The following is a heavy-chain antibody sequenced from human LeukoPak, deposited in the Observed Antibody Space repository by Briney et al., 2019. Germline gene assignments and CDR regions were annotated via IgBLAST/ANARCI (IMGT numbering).Heavy chain of an antibody. CDR2: ISETGTYI. CDR3: AKAHLLDWLLPFDY. J-gene: IGHJ4*02. CDR1: GFAFSTYY. V-gene: IGHV3-21*01. Sequence: PGGSLRLSCAASGFAFSTYYMTWVRQAPGKGLEWVSSISETGTYIYYADSLKGRFTISRDNAKNSLYLQMNSLRGEDTGVYYCAKAHLLDWLLPFDYWGQGTLVTVSS. D-gene: IGHD3/OR15-3a*01.